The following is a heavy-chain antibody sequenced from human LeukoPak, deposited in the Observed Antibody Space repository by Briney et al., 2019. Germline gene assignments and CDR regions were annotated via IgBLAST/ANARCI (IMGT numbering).Heavy chain of an antibody. J-gene: IGHJ4*02. D-gene: IGHD6-19*01. CDR1: GFTFDDYA. CDR3: AKGAWVDSSGWFDY. CDR2: ISWNSGSI. Sequence: GGSLRLSCAASGFTFDDYAMHWVRQAPGKGLEWVSGISWNSGSIGYADSVKGRFTISRDNAKNSLYLQMNSLRAEDTALYYCAKGAWVDSSGWFDYWGQGTLVTVSS. V-gene: IGHV3-9*01.